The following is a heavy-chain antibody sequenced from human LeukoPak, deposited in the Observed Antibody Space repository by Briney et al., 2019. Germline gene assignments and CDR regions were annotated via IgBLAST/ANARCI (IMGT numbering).Heavy chain of an antibody. V-gene: IGHV4-39*07. CDR1: GGSISSSSYY. CDR2: IYYSGST. CDR3: ARVGLQKREIDY. Sequence: SETLSLTCTVSGGSISSSSYYWGWIRQPPGKGLEWIGSIYYSGSTYYNPSLKSRVTISVDTSKNQFSLKLSSVTAADTAVYYCARVGLQKREIDYWGQGTLVTVSS. J-gene: IGHJ4*02.